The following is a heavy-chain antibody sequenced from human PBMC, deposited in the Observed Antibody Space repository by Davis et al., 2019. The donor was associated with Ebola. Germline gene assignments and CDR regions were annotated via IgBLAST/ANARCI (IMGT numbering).Heavy chain of an antibody. V-gene: IGHV3-72*01. CDR1: GFTFSDHY. CDR3: ARDLFQVTSDAFDI. Sequence: SCAASGFTFSDHYMDWVRQAPGKGLEWVGRTRNKANSYTTEYAASVKGRFTISRDDSKNSLYLQMNSLKTEDTAVYYCARDLFQVTSDAFDIWGQGTMVTVSS. CDR2: TRNKANSYTT. J-gene: IGHJ3*02. D-gene: IGHD4-17*01.